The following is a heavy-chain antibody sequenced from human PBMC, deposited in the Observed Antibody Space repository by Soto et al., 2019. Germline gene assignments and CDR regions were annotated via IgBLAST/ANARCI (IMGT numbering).Heavy chain of an antibody. Sequence: THSLTYAVPAGSIGRVGYSWSYIRKPPGKGLEWIGYIYHSGSTYYNPSLKSRITIYVDTSKNQFSLKLTSVAAAVTAVYHCARQAGGATSFDYWGQGPLGTVSS. J-gene: IGHJ4*02. V-gene: IGHV4-30-2*01. CDR1: AGSIGRVGYS. CDR3: ARQAGGATSFDY. D-gene: IGHD2-15*01. CDR2: IYHSGST.